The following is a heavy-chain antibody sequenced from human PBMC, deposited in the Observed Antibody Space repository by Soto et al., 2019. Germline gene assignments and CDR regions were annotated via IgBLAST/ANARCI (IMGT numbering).Heavy chain of an antibody. J-gene: IGHJ4*02. CDR3: AIQDCTNDVCLEAAVTVGGALEY. CDR2: ISSDGTTT. V-gene: IGHV3-74*01. D-gene: IGHD2-8*01. CDR1: GFTFSKYW. Sequence: EVQLVESGGGLVQPGTALRLSCAASGFTFSKYWIHWVRQAPGKGPVWVSYISSDGTTTDYADSVKGRFTISRDNAKNTLYLQMASLRAEDTAVYYCAIQDCTNDVCLEAAVTVGGALEYWGQGAQVTVSS.